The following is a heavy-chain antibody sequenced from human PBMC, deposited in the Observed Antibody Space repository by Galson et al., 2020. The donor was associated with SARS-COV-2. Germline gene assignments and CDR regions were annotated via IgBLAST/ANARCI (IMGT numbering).Heavy chain of an antibody. CDR3: AKDQFPGYYDTSGYYGTFDY. J-gene: IGHJ4*02. V-gene: IGHV3-9*01. CDR2: LHWNSGGI. Sequence: SLKISCAASGFTFDSYALHWVRQAPGKGLEWVSGLHWNSGGIYYADSVKGRFTISRDNAKKSLYLQMNSLRAEDTALYYCAKDQFPGYYDTSGYYGTFDYGGQGTLVTVSS. CDR1: GFTFDSYA. D-gene: IGHD3-22*01.